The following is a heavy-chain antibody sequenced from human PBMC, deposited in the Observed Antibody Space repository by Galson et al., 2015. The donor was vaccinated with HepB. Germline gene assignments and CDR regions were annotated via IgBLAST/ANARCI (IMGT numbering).Heavy chain of an antibody. Sequence: ETLSLTCTASGDSISSSTYYWGWIRQPPGKGLEWIGSMYYSGSTYYNPSLKSRITISVDTSKNLFSLNLRSVTAADTAVYYCTRSSDVVSTYYWGQGTLVTVSS. CDR1: GDSISSSTYY. D-gene: IGHD5/OR15-5a*01. V-gene: IGHV4-39*01. CDR3: TRSSDVVSTYY. CDR2: MYYSGST. J-gene: IGHJ4*02.